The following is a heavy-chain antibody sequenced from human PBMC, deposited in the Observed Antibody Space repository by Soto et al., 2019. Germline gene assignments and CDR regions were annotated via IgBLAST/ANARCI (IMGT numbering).Heavy chain of an antibody. V-gene: IGHV3-30*01. CDR3: AIARVGDSSLDX. J-gene: IGHJ4*01. CDR1: GFTFSNNA. D-gene: IGHD3-16*01. Sequence: GGSLRLSCAGSGFTFSNNAMHWVRQAPGKGLEWVEFISYDSSEIFYADSVKVRFTISRDNPDNTLFLHMNSPRADDTAVYYCAIARVGDSSLDXWGQGILVTVSX. CDR2: ISYDSSEI.